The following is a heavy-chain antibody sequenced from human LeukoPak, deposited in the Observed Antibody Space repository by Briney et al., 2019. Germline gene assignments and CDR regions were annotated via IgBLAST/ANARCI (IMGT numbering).Heavy chain of an antibody. V-gene: IGHV4-34*01. CDR3: ARQGGVSRYYFDY. CDR2: INHSGST. D-gene: IGHD3-16*01. Sequence: SETLSLTCAVYGGSFSGYYWSWIRQPPGKGLEWIGEINHSGSTNYNPSLKSRVTISVDTSKNQFSLKLSSVTAADTAVYYCARQGGVSRYYFDYWGQGTLVTVSS. CDR1: GGSFSGYY. J-gene: IGHJ4*02.